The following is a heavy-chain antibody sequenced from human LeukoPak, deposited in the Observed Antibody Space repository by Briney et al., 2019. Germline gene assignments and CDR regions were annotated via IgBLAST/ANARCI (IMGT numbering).Heavy chain of an antibody. D-gene: IGHD2-15*01. J-gene: IGHJ5*02. CDR2: IYWNDDK. CDR1: GFSLSTSGVG. Sequence: SGPTLVKPTQTLTLTCTFSGFSLSTSGVGVGWIRQPPGKALEWLALIYWNDDKRYSPSLKSRLTITKDTSKNQVVLTMTNMDPVDTATYYCARGYCSGGSCYKNWFDPWGQGTLVTVSS. V-gene: IGHV2-5*01. CDR3: ARGYCSGGSCYKNWFDP.